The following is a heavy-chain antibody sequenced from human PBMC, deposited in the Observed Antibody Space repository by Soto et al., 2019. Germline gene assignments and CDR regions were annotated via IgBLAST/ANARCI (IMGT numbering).Heavy chain of an antibody. J-gene: IGHJ4*02. Sequence: EVQLVESGGGLVQPGGSLRLYCAASGFTFSSYEMNWVRQAPGKGLEWVSYISSSGSTIYYADSVKGRFTISRDNAKNSLYLQMNSLRAEDTAVYYCARPPQDSRGRYFDYWGQGTLVTVSS. CDR1: GFTFSSYE. V-gene: IGHV3-48*03. CDR2: ISSSGSTI. D-gene: IGHD6-13*01. CDR3: ARPPQDSRGRYFDY.